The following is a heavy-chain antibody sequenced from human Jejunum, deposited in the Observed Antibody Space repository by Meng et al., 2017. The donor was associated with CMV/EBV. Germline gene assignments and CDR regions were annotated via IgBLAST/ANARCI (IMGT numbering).Heavy chain of an antibody. Sequence: GFTLSSCSMNWGGQAPGKGLEWVSFITSSSSYIYNADSVKGRFTISRDNAKNSLYLQMNSLRAEDTAVYYCVREDSNYEGGDWFDPWGQGTLVTVSS. CDR1: GFTLSSCS. J-gene: IGHJ5*02. CDR2: ITSSSSYI. D-gene: IGHD4-11*01. CDR3: VREDSNYEGGDWFDP. V-gene: IGHV3-21*01.